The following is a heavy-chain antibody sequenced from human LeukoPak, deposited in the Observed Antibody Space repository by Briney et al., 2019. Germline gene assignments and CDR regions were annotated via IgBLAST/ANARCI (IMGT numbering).Heavy chain of an antibody. CDR2: MWYDGSKQ. CDR3: ARGVWNPDY. CDR1: GFTFSTYA. Sequence: GGSLRLSCAASGFTFSTYAMHWVRQAPGKGLEWVAIMWYDGSKQYYADSLKGRFTISRDTSKNTLYLQMNSLRAEDTAMYYCARGVWNPDYWGQGTLVTVSS. D-gene: IGHD1-1*01. V-gene: IGHV3-33*01. J-gene: IGHJ4*02.